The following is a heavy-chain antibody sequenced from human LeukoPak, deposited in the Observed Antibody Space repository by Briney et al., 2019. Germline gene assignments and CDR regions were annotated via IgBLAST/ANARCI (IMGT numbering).Heavy chain of an antibody. J-gene: IGHJ4*02. D-gene: IGHD3-10*01. V-gene: IGHV3-23*01. CDR1: GFTFSSYA. CDR2: IDSSGRNT. CDR3: ARDSFYYGSETQTHYFAY. Sequence: PGGSLRLSCAASGFTFSSYAMGWVRQAPGGGLDWVSAIDSSGRNTYYTDSVKGRFTISRNTSKNTLYLQLNRLRAEDTAVYYCARDSFYYGSETQTHYFAYWGQGTLVTVSS.